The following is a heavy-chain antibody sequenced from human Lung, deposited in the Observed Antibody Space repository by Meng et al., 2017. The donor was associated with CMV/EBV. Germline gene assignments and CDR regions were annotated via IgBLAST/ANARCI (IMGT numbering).Heavy chain of an antibody. V-gene: IGHV4-39*07. Sequence: SETLSLXXTVSGGSISSSSYYWGWIRQPPGKGLEWIGSIYYSGSTYYNPSLKSRVTISVDTSKNQFSLKLSSVTAADTAVYYCARVSREGWLLRYDYYGMDVWGQGTXVTVSS. CDR3: ARVSREGWLLRYDYYGMDV. D-gene: IGHD3-22*01. CDR2: IYYSGST. CDR1: GGSISSSSYY. J-gene: IGHJ6*02.